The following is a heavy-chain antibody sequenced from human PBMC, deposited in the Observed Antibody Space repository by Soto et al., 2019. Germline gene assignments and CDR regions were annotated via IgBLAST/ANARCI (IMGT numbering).Heavy chain of an antibody. CDR2: IYRGGST. V-gene: IGHV3-53*01. Sequence: EVQLVESGGGLIQPGGSLRLSCAASGFTVSSNYMSWVRQAPGKGLEWDSVIYRGGSTYYADSVKGRFTISRDNSKNTLYRPMNSLRAEDTAVYYCARAASVWGSYRLHWGQGTLVTVSS. CDR3: ARAASVWGSYRLH. CDR1: GFTVSSNY. J-gene: IGHJ4*02. D-gene: IGHD3-16*02.